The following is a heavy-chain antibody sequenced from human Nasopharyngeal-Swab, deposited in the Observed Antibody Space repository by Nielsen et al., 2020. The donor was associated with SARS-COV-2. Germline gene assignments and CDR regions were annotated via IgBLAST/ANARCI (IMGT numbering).Heavy chain of an antibody. CDR1: GFTFSSYA. D-gene: IGHD2-21*02. CDR3: AREEVTADAFDI. Sequence: GGSLRLSCAASGFTFSSYAMHWVRPAPGKGLEWVAVISYDGSNKYYADSVKGRFTISRDNSKNTLYLQMNSLRAEDTAVYYCAREEVTADAFDIWGQGTMVTVSS. CDR2: ISYDGSNK. V-gene: IGHV3-30-3*01. J-gene: IGHJ3*02.